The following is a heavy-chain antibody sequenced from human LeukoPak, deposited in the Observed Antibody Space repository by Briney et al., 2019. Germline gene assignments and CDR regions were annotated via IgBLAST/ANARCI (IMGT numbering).Heavy chain of an antibody. Sequence: SETLSLTCAVYGGSFSGYYWSWIRQPPGKGLEWIGEINHSGSTNYNPSLKSRVTISVDTSKNQFSLKLSSVTAADTAVYYCARGRGVWGSYRYTGVDYWGQGTLVTVSS. CDR1: GGSFSGYY. CDR2: INHSGST. D-gene: IGHD3-16*02. J-gene: IGHJ4*02. V-gene: IGHV4-34*01. CDR3: ARGRGVWGSYRYTGVDY.